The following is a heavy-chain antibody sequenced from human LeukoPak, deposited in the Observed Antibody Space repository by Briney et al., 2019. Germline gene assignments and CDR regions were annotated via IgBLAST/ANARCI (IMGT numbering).Heavy chain of an antibody. CDR1: GFTFSSSG. J-gene: IGHJ4*02. CDR3: SKWNGYGDY. CDR2: ISGGGGNT. Sequence: TWESLTLTCAVSGFTFSSSGLSWVRQPPAKGLEWVAGISGGGGNTHYADSVKGRFTISRDNSKNTLFLQRNSLRDEDTAIYYCSKWNGYGDYWGQGTLVTVS. V-gene: IGHV3-23*01. D-gene: IGHD1-1*01.